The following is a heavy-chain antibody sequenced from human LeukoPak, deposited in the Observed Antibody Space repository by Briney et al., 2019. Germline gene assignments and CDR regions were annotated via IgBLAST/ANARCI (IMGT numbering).Heavy chain of an antibody. CDR3: AKDGEKYYYDSSGYFDY. CDR1: GFTFSSYG. Sequence: PGGSLRLSCAASGFTFSSYGMHWVRQAPGKGLEWVAVIWYDGSNKYYADSVKGRFTISRDNSKNTLYLQMNSLRAEDTAVYYCAKDGEKYYYDSSGYFDYWGQGTLVTVSS. J-gene: IGHJ4*02. V-gene: IGHV3-33*06. CDR2: IWYDGSNK. D-gene: IGHD3-22*01.